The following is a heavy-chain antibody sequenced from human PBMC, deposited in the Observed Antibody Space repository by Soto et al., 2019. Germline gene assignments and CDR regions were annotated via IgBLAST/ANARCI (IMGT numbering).Heavy chain of an antibody. J-gene: IGHJ4*02. Sequence: SVKVSCRAYGGTFSSYAISRVRQAPGQGLEWMGGIIPIFGTANYAQKFQGRVTITADESTSTAYMELSSLRSEDTAVYYCARSVARQLAGLGGFDYWGQGTLVTVSS. CDR3: ARSVARQLAGLGGFDY. CDR1: GGTFSSYA. CDR2: IIPIFGTA. V-gene: IGHV1-69*13. D-gene: IGHD6-6*01.